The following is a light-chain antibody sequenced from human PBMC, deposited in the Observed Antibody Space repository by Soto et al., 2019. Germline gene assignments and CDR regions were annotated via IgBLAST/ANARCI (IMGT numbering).Light chain of an antibody. V-gene: IGKV1-9*01. J-gene: IGKJ4*01. CDR2: SAS. CDR1: QGISSY. CDR3: QQLNSFPFT. Sequence: IQLTQSPSSLSASVGDRVTITCRASQGISSYLASYQQKPGKAPKLLIYSASTLQSGVPSRFSGSGSGTGFTLTISNLQPEDFATYYCQQLNSFPFTFGGGTRVEIK.